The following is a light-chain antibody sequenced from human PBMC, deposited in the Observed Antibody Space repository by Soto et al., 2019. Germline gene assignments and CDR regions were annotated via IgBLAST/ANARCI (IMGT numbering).Light chain of an antibody. J-gene: IGKJ2*01. CDR3: QQYDSYSYT. Sequence: DIQMTQSPSTLSASVGDRVTITCWASQSISNWLAWYQQKPGKAPKLLIYDASSLESGVTSRFSGSGSGTEFTLTISSLQPDDFATYYCQQYDSYSYTFGQGTQLEIK. CDR1: QSISNW. CDR2: DAS. V-gene: IGKV1-5*01.